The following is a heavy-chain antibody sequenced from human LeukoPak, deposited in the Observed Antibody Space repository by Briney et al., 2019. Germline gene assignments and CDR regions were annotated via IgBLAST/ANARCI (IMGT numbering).Heavy chain of an antibody. J-gene: IGHJ2*01. Sequence: GGSLRLSCAASGFTVSSNYMSWVRQAPGKGLEWVSIIYGGGTTYYADSVKGRFTISRDNVNNTLYLQMNSLRVEDTAVYYCARVAVARYWYFDLWGRGTLVTVSS. CDR1: GFTVSSNY. V-gene: IGHV3-53*01. D-gene: IGHD6-19*01. CDR3: ARVAVARYWYFDL. CDR2: IYGGGTT.